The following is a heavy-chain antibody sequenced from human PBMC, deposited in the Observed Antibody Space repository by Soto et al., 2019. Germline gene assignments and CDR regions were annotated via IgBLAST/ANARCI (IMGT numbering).Heavy chain of an antibody. J-gene: IGHJ6*02. V-gene: IGHV6-1*01. CDR2: TYYRSKWYN. D-gene: IGHD3-9*01. CDR1: GDSFSSNSAA. CDR3: ARVKLRYFDWLLCDGEDYYGMDV. Sequence: SQTLSLTCAISGDSFSSNSAAWNWIRQSPSRGLEWLGRTYYRSKWYNDYAVSVKSRITINPDTSKNQFSLQLNSVTPEDTAVYYCARVKLRYFDWLLCDGEDYYGMDVWGQGTTVTVSS.